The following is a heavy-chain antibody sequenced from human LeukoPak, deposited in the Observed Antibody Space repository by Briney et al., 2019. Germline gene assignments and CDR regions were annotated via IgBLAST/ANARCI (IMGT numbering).Heavy chain of an antibody. CDR2: MYYSGST. D-gene: IGHD3-22*01. CDR3: ARLEDSGGYRFDS. CDR1: GASISSRSYY. V-gene: IGHV4-39*01. J-gene: IGHJ4*02. Sequence: SETLSLTCTVSGASISSRSYYWGWIRQSPVKGLEWIGNMYYSGSTHYSPSLNSRVTISRQTSKNQVSLKLSSVTAADSAVYYCARLEDSGGYRFDSWGQGALVTVSS.